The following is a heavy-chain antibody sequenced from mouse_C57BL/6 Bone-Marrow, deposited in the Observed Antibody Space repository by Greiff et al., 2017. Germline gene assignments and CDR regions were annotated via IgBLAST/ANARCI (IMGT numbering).Heavy chain of an antibody. D-gene: IGHD2-2*01. J-gene: IGHJ3*01. CDR2: IYPSDSET. Sequence: QVQLKQPGAELVRPGSSVKLSCKASGYTFTSYWMDWVKQRPGQGLEWIGNIYPSDSETHYNQKFKDKATLTVDKSSSTAYMRLSSLTSEDSAVYDGARNGVYYGYEGFAYWGQGTLVTVSA. CDR3: ARNGVYYGYEGFAY. CDR1: GYTFTSYW. V-gene: IGHV1-61*01.